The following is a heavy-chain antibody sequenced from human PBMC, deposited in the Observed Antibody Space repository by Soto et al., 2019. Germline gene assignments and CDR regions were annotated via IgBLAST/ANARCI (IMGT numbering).Heavy chain of an antibody. CDR3: ARRIAVAGSNWFDP. Sequence: SETLSLTCTVSGGSISGYYWSWIRQPPGKGLEWIGYMYNTGSTVYNPSFKSRVTISVDTSKNQFSLKLSSVTAADTAVYYCARRIAVAGSNWFDPWGQGTLVTVSS. CDR1: GGSISGYY. CDR2: MYNTGST. V-gene: IGHV4-59*08. D-gene: IGHD6-19*01. J-gene: IGHJ5*02.